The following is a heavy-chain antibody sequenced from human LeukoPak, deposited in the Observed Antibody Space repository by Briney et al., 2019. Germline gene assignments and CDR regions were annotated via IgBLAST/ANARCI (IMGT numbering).Heavy chain of an antibody. CDR3: ARAYCSSTSCYNARWFDP. Sequence: ASVKVSCKASGYTFTAYYMHWVRQVPGQGLEWMGRINPNSGDTDYAQKFQGRVIMTRDTSISTAYMEVSRLRSDDTAVYYCARAYCSSTSCYNARWFDPWGQGTLVTVSS. J-gene: IGHJ5*02. CDR1: GYTFTAYY. D-gene: IGHD2-2*02. V-gene: IGHV1-2*06. CDR2: INPNSGDT.